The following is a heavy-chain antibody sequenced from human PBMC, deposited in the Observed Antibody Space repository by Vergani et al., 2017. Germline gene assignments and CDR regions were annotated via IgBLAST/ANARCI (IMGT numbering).Heavy chain of an antibody. V-gene: IGHV3-30*03. CDR3: ATKSCGTPGCQIGYFRE. CDR1: GFTSSYYG. J-gene: IGHJ1*01. CDR2: ISYDGTKE. D-gene: IGHD1-1*01. Sequence: QVHLVESGGGVFQPGRSLRLSCVVSGFTSSYYGMHCVRQAPGKGLEWVAVISYDGTKEYYADSVKGRFTISRDNSKSTLYLQMNSLRTEDTAVYYCATKSCGTPGCQIGYFREWGQGTLVTVSS.